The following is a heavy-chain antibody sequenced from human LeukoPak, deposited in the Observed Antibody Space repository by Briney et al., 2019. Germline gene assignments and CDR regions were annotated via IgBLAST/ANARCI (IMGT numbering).Heavy chain of an antibody. V-gene: IGHV3-64*01. Sequence: GGSLRLSCAASGFTFSSYSMNWVRQAPGKGLEYVSAISSNGGSTYYANSVKGRFTISRDNSKKTLYLQMGSLRTEDMAVYYCARTPEFCSGGSCYSEGYFDYWGQGTLVTVSS. J-gene: IGHJ4*02. CDR3: ARTPEFCSGGSCYSEGYFDY. CDR1: GFTFSSYS. CDR2: ISSNGGST. D-gene: IGHD2-15*01.